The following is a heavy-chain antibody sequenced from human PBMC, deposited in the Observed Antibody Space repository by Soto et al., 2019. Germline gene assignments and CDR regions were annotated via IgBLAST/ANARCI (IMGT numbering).Heavy chain of an antibody. CDR3: AREGEQIYPNFDY. J-gene: IGHJ4*02. CDR2: IYYSGST. D-gene: IGHD3-16*01. V-gene: IGHV4-59*01. Sequence: PSETLSLTCTVSGGSISSYYWSWIRQPPGKGLEWIGYIYYSGSTNYNPSLKSRVTISVDTSKNQFSLKLSSVTAADTAVYYCAREGEQIYPNFDYWGQRSLVTVSS. CDR1: GGSISSYY.